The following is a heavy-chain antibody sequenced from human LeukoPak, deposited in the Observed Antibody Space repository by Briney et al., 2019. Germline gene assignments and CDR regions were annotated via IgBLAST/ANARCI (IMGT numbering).Heavy chain of an antibody. V-gene: IGHV4-59*08. D-gene: IGHD4-11*01. CDR3: ARLLHDWFDS. CDR2: IYYRGSA. J-gene: IGHJ5*01. Sequence: SETLSLTCTVSGDSINSYYWSWIRQPPGKGLEWLGYIYYRGSANYNPSLKSRVTISIDASKNQFSLKLTSVTAADTAVYYCARLLHDWFDSWGQGTLVTVSS. CDR1: GDSINSYY.